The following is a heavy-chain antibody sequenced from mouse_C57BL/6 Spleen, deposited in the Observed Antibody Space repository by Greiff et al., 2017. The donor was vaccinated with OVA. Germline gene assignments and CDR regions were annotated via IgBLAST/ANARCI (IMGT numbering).Heavy chain of an antibody. Sequence: QVQLQQPGAELVKPGASVKLSCKASGYTFTSYWMQWVQQRPGQGLEWIGEIDPSDSYTNYNQKFKGKATWTVDTSSSTAYMQISSLTSEDSAVYYCARRDSNYLDYWGQGTTLTVSS. CDR2: IDPSDSYT. J-gene: IGHJ2*01. CDR1: GYTFTSYW. D-gene: IGHD2-5*01. CDR3: ARRDSNYLDY. V-gene: IGHV1-50*01.